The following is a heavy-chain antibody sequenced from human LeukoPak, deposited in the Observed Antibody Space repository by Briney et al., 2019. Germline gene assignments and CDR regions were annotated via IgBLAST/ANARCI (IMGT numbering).Heavy chain of an antibody. CDR1: GGSLSSGGYY. CDR3: ARDQIRLLWFGEAGWFDP. Sequence: SETLSLTCTLSGGSLSSGGYYWSWIRQHPGKGLEWFGYIYYSGSTYYNPSLKSRVTISVDTSKNQFSLKLSSVTAADTAVYYCARDQIRLLWFGEAGWFDPWGQGTLVTVSS. CDR2: IYYSGST. V-gene: IGHV4-31*03. J-gene: IGHJ5*02. D-gene: IGHD3-10*01.